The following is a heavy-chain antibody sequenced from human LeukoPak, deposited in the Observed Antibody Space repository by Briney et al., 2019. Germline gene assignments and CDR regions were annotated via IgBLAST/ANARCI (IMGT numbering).Heavy chain of an antibody. J-gene: IGHJ4*02. D-gene: IGHD5-18*01. V-gene: IGHV1-69*13. CDR1: GGTFSSYA. Sequence: GASVKVSCKASGGTFSSYAISWVRQAPGQGLEWMGGIIPIFGTANYAQKFQGRVTITADESTSTAYMELSSLRSEDTAVYYCARRRWASGYSSPDHFDYWGQGTLVTVSS. CDR3: ARRRWASGYSSPDHFDY. CDR2: IIPIFGTA.